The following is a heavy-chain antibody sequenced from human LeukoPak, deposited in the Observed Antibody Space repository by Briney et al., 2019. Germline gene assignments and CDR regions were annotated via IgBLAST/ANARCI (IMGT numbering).Heavy chain of an antibody. V-gene: IGHV3-23*01. D-gene: IGHD7-27*01. Sequence: PGGSLRLSCAASGFTLSSTAMAWVRQAPGKGLEWVSAMNGGNDGTHYADSVKGRFTISRDNSKNTLYLQMHSLRAEDTALYYCAKDFWGFSFGYWGQGTLVTVSS. CDR1: GFTLSSTA. CDR2: MNGGNDGT. CDR3: AKDFWGFSFGY. J-gene: IGHJ4*02.